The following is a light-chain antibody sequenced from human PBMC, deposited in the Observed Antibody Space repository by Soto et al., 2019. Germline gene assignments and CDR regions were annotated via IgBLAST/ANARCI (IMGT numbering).Light chain of an antibody. CDR3: QQYDNLPST. CDR1: QDISNY. J-gene: IGKJ1*01. Sequence: IQMTQSPSSLSASVGDRVTITCQSSQDISNYLNWYQQKPGKAPTLLIYDASNLETGVPSRWSGSGSGTDFTFTISSLQPEDIATYYCQQYDNLPSTFGQGTKVEIK. CDR2: DAS. V-gene: IGKV1-33*01.